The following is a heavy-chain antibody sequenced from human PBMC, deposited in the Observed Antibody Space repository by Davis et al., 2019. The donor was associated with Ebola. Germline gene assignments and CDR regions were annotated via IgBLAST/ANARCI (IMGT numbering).Heavy chain of an antibody. V-gene: IGHV3-30*18. CDR2: IPYDGSNK. Sequence: GESLKISCAASGFTFSSYGMHWVRQAPGKGLEWVAVIPYDGSNKYYADSVKGRFTISRDNSKNTLYLQMNSLRAEDTAVYYCAKGSSGYYNLVSRFDYWGQGTLVTVSS. CDR3: AKGSSGYYNLVSRFDY. CDR1: GFTFSSYG. D-gene: IGHD3-22*01. J-gene: IGHJ4*02.